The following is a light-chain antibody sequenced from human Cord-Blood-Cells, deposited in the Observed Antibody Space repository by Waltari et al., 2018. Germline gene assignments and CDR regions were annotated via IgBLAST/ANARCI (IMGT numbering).Light chain of an antibody. Sequence: AIRMIQSPSSLSASTGDRVTITCRASQGISSYLAWYQQKPGKAPKLLIYAAPTLQSGVPSRFSGSGSGTDFTLTISCLQSEDFATYYCQQYYSYPQLTFGGGTKVEIK. CDR2: AAP. V-gene: IGKV1-8*01. J-gene: IGKJ4*01. CDR1: QGISSY. CDR3: QQYYSYPQLT.